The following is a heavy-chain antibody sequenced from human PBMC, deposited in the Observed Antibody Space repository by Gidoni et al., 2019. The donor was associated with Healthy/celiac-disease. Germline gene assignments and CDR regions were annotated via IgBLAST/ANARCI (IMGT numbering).Heavy chain of an antibody. V-gene: IGHV3-23*01. Sequence: EVQLLKSGGGLVQPGGSLRLSCAASGFTFSSYAMSWVRQAPGKGLEWVSAISGSGGSTYYADSVKGRFTISRDNSKNTLYLQMNSLRAEDTAVYYCAKDSLVLRRTTVVNYFDYWGQGTLVTVSS. CDR1: GFTFSSYA. D-gene: IGHD4-17*01. CDR2: ISGSGGST. CDR3: AKDSLVLRRTTVVNYFDY. J-gene: IGHJ4*02.